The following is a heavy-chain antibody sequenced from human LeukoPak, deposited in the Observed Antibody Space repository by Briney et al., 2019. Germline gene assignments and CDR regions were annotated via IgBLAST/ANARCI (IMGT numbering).Heavy chain of an antibody. D-gene: IGHD3-22*01. CDR1: GYTFTSYY. J-gene: IGHJ4*02. CDR2: INPSGGST. CDR3: ARDNAPFYYDSSGSYDY. Sequence: ASVKVSCKASGYTFTSYYMHWVRQAPGQGLEWMGIINPSGGSTSYAQKFQGRVTMTRVTSTSTVYMELSSLRSEDTAVYYCARDNAPFYYDSSGSYDYWGQGTLVTVSS. V-gene: IGHV1-46*01.